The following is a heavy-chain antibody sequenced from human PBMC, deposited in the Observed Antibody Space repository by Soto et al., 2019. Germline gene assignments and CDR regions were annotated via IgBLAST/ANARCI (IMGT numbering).Heavy chain of an antibody. CDR2: INHSGST. CDR3: ARGGVRYSSGYHY. Sequence: QVQLQQWGAGLLKPSETLSLTCAVYGGSFSGYYWRWIRQPPGKVLEWIGEINHSGSTNYNPSLKSRVTISVDTSKNQFSLRLSSVTAADTAVYYCARGGVRYSSGYHYWGQGTLVTVSS. CDR1: GGSFSGYY. J-gene: IGHJ4*02. D-gene: IGHD6-19*01. V-gene: IGHV4-34*01.